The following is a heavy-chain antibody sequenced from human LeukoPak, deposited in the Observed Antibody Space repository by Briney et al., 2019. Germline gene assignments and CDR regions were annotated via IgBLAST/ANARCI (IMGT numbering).Heavy chain of an antibody. V-gene: IGHV3-23*01. J-gene: IGHJ4*02. CDR2: VRGSDGTT. D-gene: IGHD3-16*01. Sequence: GGSLRLSCAASVFIYSSYAMSWVRQTPGKGLEWVAGVRGSDGTTSYADSVKGRFTISRDISQNTLYLQITILRAEATALYYAAKGPAAIIDRSYVCYVWGQGTLVTVSS. CDR3: AKGPAAIIDRSYVCYV. CDR1: VFIYSSYA.